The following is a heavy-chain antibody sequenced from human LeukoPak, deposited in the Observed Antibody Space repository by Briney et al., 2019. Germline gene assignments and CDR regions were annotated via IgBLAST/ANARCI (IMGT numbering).Heavy chain of an antibody. J-gene: IGHJ3*02. D-gene: IGHD4-11*01. V-gene: IGHV1-18*01. CDR3: ARIRNYHLQEAVDI. CDR2: ISAYNGNT. Sequence: GASVKVSCKASGFTFTSYGFSWVRQAPGQGIEWMGWISAYNGNTKYAQKFLGRVTMTKDKSTNTVYMELMSLRYDDTAMYYCARIRNYHLQEAVDIWGQGTMVTVSS. CDR1: GFTFTSYG.